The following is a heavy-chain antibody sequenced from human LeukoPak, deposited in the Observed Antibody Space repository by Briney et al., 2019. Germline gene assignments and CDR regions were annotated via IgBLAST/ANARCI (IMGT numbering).Heavy chain of an antibody. D-gene: IGHD4-17*01. CDR2: IYYSGST. J-gene: IGHJ3*02. V-gene: IGHV4-59*01. CDR1: GGSISSYY. Sequence: SETLSLTCTVSGGSISSYYWSWIRQPPGKGLEWIGNIYYSGSTNYNPSLKSRVTISVDTSKNQFSLKLSSVTAADTAVYYCARVSRTTTVTYGNAFDIWGQGTMVTVSS. CDR3: ARVSRTTTVTYGNAFDI.